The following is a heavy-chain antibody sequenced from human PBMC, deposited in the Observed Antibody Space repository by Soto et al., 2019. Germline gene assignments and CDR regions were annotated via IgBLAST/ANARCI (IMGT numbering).Heavy chain of an antibody. CDR1: GFSFSEYS. CDR2: ISGDTATT. Sequence: LRLSCAASGFSFSEYSMTWVRQAPGKGLQWVSAISGDTATTHYADSVKGRFTISRDNSRDTLYLQMNSLRVEDTAIYYCAKPLQQWLLQGSGAAVRGQGTTVTVSS. D-gene: IGHD6-19*01. V-gene: IGHV3-23*01. CDR3: AKPLQQWLLQGSGAAV. J-gene: IGHJ6*02.